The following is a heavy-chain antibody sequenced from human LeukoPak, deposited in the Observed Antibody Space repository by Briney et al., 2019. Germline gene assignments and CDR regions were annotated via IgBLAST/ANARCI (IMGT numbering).Heavy chain of an antibody. D-gene: IGHD2-8*01. J-gene: IGHJ6*02. CDR1: GGSFSGYY. CDR2: INHSGST. V-gene: IGHV4-34*01. Sequence: SETLSLTCAVYGGSFSGYYWSWIRQPPGKGLEWMGEINHSGSTNYNPSLKSRVTISVDTSKNQFPLKLSSVTAADTAVYYCARVRRWAVYAMDVWGQGTTATVTS. CDR3: ARVRRWAVYAMDV.